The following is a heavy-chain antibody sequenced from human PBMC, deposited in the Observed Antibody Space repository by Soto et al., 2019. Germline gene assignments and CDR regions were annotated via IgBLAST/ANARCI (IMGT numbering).Heavy chain of an antibody. D-gene: IGHD4-17*01. CDR1: GYSFTNYW. J-gene: IGHJ5*02. CDR3: ARHGFYGDYSSNYFDP. Sequence: GESLKISCEGSGYSFTNYWIAWVRQMPGKGLEYIGIIYPSDSTTRYSPSFQGQVTISADKSISTAYLQWSSLMASDTAIYYCARHGFYGDYSSNYFDPWGQGTLVTVSS. V-gene: IGHV5-51*01. CDR2: IYPSDSTT.